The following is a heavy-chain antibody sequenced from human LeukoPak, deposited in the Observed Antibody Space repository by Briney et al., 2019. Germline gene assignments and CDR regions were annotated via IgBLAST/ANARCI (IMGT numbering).Heavy chain of an antibody. CDR2: INHSGST. V-gene: IGHV4-34*01. CDR3: ERGGGFGELYS. Sequence: PSETLSLTRAVYGGSFRGYYWSCIRQTPGKGLEWIGEINHSGSTNYNPSLKSRVTISVDTSKNQFSLKLSSVTAAGTAVYYCERGGGFGELYSWGQGTLVTVAS. D-gene: IGHD3-10*01. CDR1: GGSFRGYY. J-gene: IGHJ5*02.